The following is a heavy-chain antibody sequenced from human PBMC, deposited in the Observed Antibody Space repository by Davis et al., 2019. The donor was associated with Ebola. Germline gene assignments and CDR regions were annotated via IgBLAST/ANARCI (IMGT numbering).Heavy chain of an antibody. CDR2: ISYDGSNK. J-gene: IGHJ5*02. CDR1: GFTFSRYP. V-gene: IGHV3-30-3*01. CDR3: ARRNWFDP. Sequence: PGGSLRLSCAASGFTFSRYPMHWVRQAPGKGLEWVALISYDGSNKYYADSVKGRFTISRDNSKNTLYLQMNSLRAEDTAVYYCARRNWFDPWGQGTLVTVSS.